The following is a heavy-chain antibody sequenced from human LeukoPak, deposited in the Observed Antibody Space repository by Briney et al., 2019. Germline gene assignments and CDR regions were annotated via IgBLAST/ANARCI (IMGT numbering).Heavy chain of an antibody. J-gene: IGHJ4*02. CDR1: GFTVSSYS. Sequence: PGGSLRLSCAASGFTVSSYSMNWVRQAPGKGLEWVSSISSSSSYIYYADSVKGRFTISRDNAKNSLYLQMNSLRAEDTAVYYCARDSSGFDWPTGYYFDYWGQGTLVTVSS. D-gene: IGHD3-9*01. V-gene: IGHV3-21*01. CDR2: ISSSSSYI. CDR3: ARDSSGFDWPTGYYFDY.